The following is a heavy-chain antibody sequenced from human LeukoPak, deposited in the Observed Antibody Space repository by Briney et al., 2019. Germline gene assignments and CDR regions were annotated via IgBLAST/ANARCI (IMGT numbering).Heavy chain of an antibody. J-gene: IGHJ4*02. CDR1: GFTFSSYL. Sequence: GGSVRLSCAASGFTFSSYLMHWVRQAPGKGLVWVSRINSDGSSTNYADSVKGRFTISRDNAKNTLYLQVKSLRAEDTAVYYCARGPSGWGSLDSWGQGTLVTVSS. CDR2: INSDGSST. V-gene: IGHV3-74*01. CDR3: ARGPSGWGSLDS. D-gene: IGHD7-27*01.